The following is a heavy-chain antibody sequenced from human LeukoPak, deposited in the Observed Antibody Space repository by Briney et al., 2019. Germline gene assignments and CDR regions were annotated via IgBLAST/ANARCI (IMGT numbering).Heavy chain of an antibody. D-gene: IGHD3-9*01. V-gene: IGHV3-23*01. CDR1: GFTFSSYA. CDR2: INASGGST. J-gene: IGHJ4*02. CDR3: AKGQYYDILTGYQN. Sequence: GGTLRLSCAASGFTFSSYAINWVRQAPGKGLEWVSSINASGGSTYYADSVKGRFTIPRDNSKNTLYLQMNSLRAEDTAVYYCAKGQYYDILTGYQNWGQGTLVTVSS.